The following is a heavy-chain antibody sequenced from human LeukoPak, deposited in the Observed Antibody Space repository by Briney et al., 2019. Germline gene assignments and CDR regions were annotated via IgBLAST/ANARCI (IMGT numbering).Heavy chain of an antibody. CDR3: AKDDDWGRYKH. CDR1: GFTFSSHG. Sequence: GGSLRLSCAASGFTFSSHGMNWVRQAPGKGLEWVSGISPSGGITYYTDSVKGRFTVSRDNSNNTQSLQMNSLRAEDTAVYYCAKDDDWGRYKHWGQGTLVTVSS. CDR2: ISPSGGIT. J-gene: IGHJ1*01. D-gene: IGHD3-16*01. V-gene: IGHV3-23*01.